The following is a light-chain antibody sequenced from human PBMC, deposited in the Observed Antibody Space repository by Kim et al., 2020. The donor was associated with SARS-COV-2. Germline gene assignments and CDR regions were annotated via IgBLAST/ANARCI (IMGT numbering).Light chain of an antibody. CDR2: DAS. Sequence: EVVLTQSPATLSLSPGERATLSCRASQSVSIHLAWYQQKPGQAPRLLIYDASNRATGIPARFSGSGSGTDFTLTISSLEPEDSAVYYCQQRTNWPPSFGQGTKLEI. CDR3: QQRTNWPPS. V-gene: IGKV3-11*01. J-gene: IGKJ2*03. CDR1: QSVSIH.